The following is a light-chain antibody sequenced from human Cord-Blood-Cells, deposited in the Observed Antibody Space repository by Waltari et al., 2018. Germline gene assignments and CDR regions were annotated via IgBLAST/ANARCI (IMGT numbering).Light chain of an antibody. Sequence: DIQMTQSPSSLSASVGDRVTITCRASQSISSYLNWYQQKPGKAPKLLIYAASSLQSGVPSRFSGSGSGTDCTLTISSLQPEDFATYYCQQSDSTPRWTFGQGTKVEIK. CDR3: QQSDSTPRWT. J-gene: IGKJ1*01. CDR2: AAS. CDR1: QSISSY. V-gene: IGKV1-39*01.